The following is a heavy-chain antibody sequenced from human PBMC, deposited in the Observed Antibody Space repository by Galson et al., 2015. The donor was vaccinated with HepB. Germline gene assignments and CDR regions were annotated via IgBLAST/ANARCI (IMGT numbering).Heavy chain of an antibody. V-gene: IGHV3-11*06. Sequence: SLRLSCAASGFTFSDCYMSWIRQAPGKGLEWVSYISSSSTYTNYADSVKGRFTISRDNAKESLYLQINSLRAEDTAVYYCARVADADYGDHSHFDYWGQGTLVTVSS. CDR1: GFTFSDCY. J-gene: IGHJ4*02. CDR2: ISSSSTYT. D-gene: IGHD4-17*01. CDR3: ARVADADYGDHSHFDY.